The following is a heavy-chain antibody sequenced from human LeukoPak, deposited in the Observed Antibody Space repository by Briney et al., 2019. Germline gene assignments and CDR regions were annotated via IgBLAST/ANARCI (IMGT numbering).Heavy chain of an antibody. J-gene: IGHJ4*02. CDR3: ANWGAPGPEFDY. CDR2: ISGSGGST. D-gene: IGHD7-27*01. Sequence: GGSLRLSCAASGFTFSSYAMSWVRQAPGKGLEWVSAISGSGGSTYYADSVKGRFTISRDNSKNTLYLQMNSLRAEDTAVYYCANWGAPGPEFDYWGQGTLVTVSS. V-gene: IGHV3-23*01. CDR1: GFTFSSYA.